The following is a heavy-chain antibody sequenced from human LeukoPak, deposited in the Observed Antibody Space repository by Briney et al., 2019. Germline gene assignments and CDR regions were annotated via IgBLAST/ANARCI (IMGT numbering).Heavy chain of an antibody. V-gene: IGHV3-23*01. Sequence: PGGSLRLSCAASGFTFSSYALSWVRQAPGKGLEWVSAISGGGGSTYYADSVKGRFTLSRDNSKNTLYLQMNSLRAEDTAMYYCAKKRDAFDIWGLGTVVAVSS. J-gene: IGHJ3*02. D-gene: IGHD5-24*01. CDR1: GFTFSSYA. CDR3: AKKRDAFDI. CDR2: ISGGGGST.